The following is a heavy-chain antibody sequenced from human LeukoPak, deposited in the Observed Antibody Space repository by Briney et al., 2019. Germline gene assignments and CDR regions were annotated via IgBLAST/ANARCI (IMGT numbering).Heavy chain of an antibody. D-gene: IGHD5-18*01. J-gene: IGHJ4*02. Sequence: GGSLRLSCAASGFTFSSYWMHWVRQAPGKGLVWVSRINSDGSSTSYADSVKGRFTIFRDNAKNTLYLQMNSLRAEDTAVYYCASPRKPWLNDLGYWGQGTLVTVSS. CDR1: GFTFSSYW. CDR2: INSDGSST. V-gene: IGHV3-74*01. CDR3: ASPRKPWLNDLGY.